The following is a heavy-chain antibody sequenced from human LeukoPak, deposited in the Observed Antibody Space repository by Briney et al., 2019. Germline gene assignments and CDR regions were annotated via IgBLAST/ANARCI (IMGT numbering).Heavy chain of an antibody. V-gene: IGHV4-4*02. CDR2: IYHSGSS. Sequence: SETLSLTCDVSGGSISSSNWWSWVRQPPGKGLEWIGEIYHSGSSNHSPSLKSRVTISVDKSENQFSLKLSSVTAADTAGYYCARVHYGDYPFYYYGMDVWGQGTTVTVSS. CDR3: ARVHYGDYPFYYYGMDV. D-gene: IGHD4-17*01. CDR1: GGSISSSNW. J-gene: IGHJ6*02.